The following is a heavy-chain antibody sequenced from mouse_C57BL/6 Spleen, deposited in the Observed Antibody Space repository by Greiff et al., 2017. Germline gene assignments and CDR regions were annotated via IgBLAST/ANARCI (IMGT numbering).Heavy chain of an antibody. CDR2: IYPGSGST. D-gene: IGHD2-1*01. V-gene: IGHV1-55*01. CDR1: GYTFTSYW. Sequence: QVQLQQPGAELVKPGASVKMSCKASGYTFTSYWITWVKQRPGRGLEWIGDIYPGSGSTNYNEKFKSKATLTVDTSSSTAYMQLRSLTSEDSAVFYCARGVYGNYDAMDYWGQGTSVTVSS. CDR3: ARGVYGNYDAMDY. J-gene: IGHJ4*01.